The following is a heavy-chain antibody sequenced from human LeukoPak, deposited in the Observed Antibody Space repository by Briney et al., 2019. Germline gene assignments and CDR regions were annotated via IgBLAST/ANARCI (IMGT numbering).Heavy chain of an antibody. Sequence: SETLSLTCTVSGGSISSSSYYWSWIRQPPGKGLEWIGYIYYSGSTNYNPSLKSRVTISVDTSKNQFSLKLSSVTAADTAVYYCARGRGSTDYYDSSGYFWGQGTLVTVSS. CDR3: ARGRGSTDYYDSSGYF. CDR2: IYYSGST. J-gene: IGHJ4*02. V-gene: IGHV4-61*01. D-gene: IGHD3-22*01. CDR1: GGSISSSSYY.